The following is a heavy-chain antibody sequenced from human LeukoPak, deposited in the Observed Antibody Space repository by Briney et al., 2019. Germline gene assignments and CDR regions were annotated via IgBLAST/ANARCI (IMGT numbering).Heavy chain of an antibody. Sequence: PGGSLRLSCAASGFTFSTYTMSWVRLTPGKGLEWVSGISASGSNTYYADSVKGRFTISGDTKNTLFLQMNSLRAEDTAVYYCAHGAMYQLDYWGQGTLVTVSS. J-gene: IGHJ4*02. CDR1: GFTFSTYT. CDR2: ISASGSNT. D-gene: IGHD2-2*01. CDR3: AHGAMYQLDY. V-gene: IGHV3-23*01.